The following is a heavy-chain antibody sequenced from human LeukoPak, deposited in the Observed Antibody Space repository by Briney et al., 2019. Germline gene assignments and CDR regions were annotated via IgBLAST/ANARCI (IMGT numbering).Heavy chain of an antibody. CDR3: ARVGMSSGLYYFHN. V-gene: IGHV4-34*01. D-gene: IGHD1-14*01. CDR2: INHSGNT. Sequence: PSETLSLTCAVSGGSFSGYYWTWIRQPPGKGLEWIGEINHSGNTDYNPSLKRRVTMSIDTYKNQFSLNLTSVTAADTAFYYCARVGMSSGLYYFHNWGQGTLVTVSS. J-gene: IGHJ4*02. CDR1: GGSFSGYY.